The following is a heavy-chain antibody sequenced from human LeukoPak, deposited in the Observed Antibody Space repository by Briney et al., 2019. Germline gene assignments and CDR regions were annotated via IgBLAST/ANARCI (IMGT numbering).Heavy chain of an antibody. CDR3: ATGIATAAFDY. CDR1: GFTFSSSA. Sequence: GGSLRLSCAASGFTFSSSAMNWVRQAPGKGPEWVSGISRSGDSTYYADSVKGRFAISRDNSKNTLYVRMNSLRAEDTAVYYCATGIATAAFDYWGQGTLVTVSS. J-gene: IGHJ4*02. CDR2: ISRSGDST. D-gene: IGHD6-13*01. V-gene: IGHV3-23*01.